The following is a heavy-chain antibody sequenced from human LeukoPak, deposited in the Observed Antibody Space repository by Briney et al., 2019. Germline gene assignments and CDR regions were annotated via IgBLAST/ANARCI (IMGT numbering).Heavy chain of an antibody. Sequence: SETLSLTCAVYGGSFSGYYWSWIRQPPGKGLEWIGEINHSGSTNYNPSLKSRVTISVDTSKNQFSLKLSSVTAADTAVYYCARAYTAMVDYWGQGTLVTVSS. CDR2: INHSGST. CDR3: ARAYTAMVDY. D-gene: IGHD5-18*01. J-gene: IGHJ4*02. V-gene: IGHV4-34*01. CDR1: GGSFSGYY.